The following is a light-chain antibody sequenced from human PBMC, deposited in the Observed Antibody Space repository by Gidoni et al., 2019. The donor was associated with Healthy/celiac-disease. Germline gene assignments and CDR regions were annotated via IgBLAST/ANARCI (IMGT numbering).Light chain of an antibody. J-gene: IGKJ1*01. CDR1: QSIGSW. Sequence: DIQMTQSPSTLSASGGDRVTITCRASQSIGSWLAWYQQKPGKVPSRFSGTRSGTEFTLAISSLQPDDFATYYCQQYYNSWTFGQGTKVKIK. V-gene: IGKV1-5*01. CDR3: QQYYNSWT.